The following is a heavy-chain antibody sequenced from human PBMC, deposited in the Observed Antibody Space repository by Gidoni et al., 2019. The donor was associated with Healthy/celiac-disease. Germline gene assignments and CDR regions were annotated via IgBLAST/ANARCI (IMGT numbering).Heavy chain of an antibody. CDR3: AKDPLGYGDQYYFDY. CDR2: ISGSGGST. V-gene: IGHV3-23*04. J-gene: IGHJ4*02. CDR1: GFTLSGYA. D-gene: IGHD4-17*01. Sequence: EVQLVESGGGLVQPGGSLRLPCAASGFTLSGYAMSWVRQAPGKGLEWVSAISGSGGSTYYADSVKGRFTISRDNSKNTLYLQMNSLRAEDTAVYYCAKDPLGYGDQYYFDYWGQGTLVTVSS.